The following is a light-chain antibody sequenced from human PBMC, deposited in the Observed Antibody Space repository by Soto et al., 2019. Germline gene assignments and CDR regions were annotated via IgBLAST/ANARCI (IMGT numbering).Light chain of an antibody. V-gene: IGKV1-39*01. CDR2: AAS. CDR1: QSISSY. J-gene: IGKJ5*01. Sequence: DIQRPPSPSSLSASVVARVTITCRASQSISSYLNWYQQKPGKAPKLLIYAASSLQSGVPSRFSGSGSGTDFTLTISSLQPEDFATYYCQQSYSTITFGQGTRLEIK. CDR3: QQSYSTIT.